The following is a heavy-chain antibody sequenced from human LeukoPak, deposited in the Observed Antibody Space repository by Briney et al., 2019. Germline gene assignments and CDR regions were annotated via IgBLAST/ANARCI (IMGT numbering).Heavy chain of an antibody. D-gene: IGHD6-19*01. CDR2: ISAYNGNT. CDR3: ARDQAVAGRVSRLPANY. Sequence: ASVKVSCKASGYTFTSYGISWVRQAPGQGLEWMGWISAYNGNTNYAQKLQGRVTMTTDTSTSTAYMELRSLRSDDTAVYYCARDQAVAGRVSRLPANYWGQGTLVTVSS. J-gene: IGHJ4*02. CDR1: GYTFTSYG. V-gene: IGHV1-18*01.